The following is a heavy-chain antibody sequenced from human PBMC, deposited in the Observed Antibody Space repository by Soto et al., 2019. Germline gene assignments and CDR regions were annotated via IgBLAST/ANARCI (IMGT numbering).Heavy chain of an antibody. CDR2: IIPIFGTA. D-gene: IGHD3-16*01. Sequence: QVQLVQSGAEVKKPGSSVKVSCKASGGTFSSYAISWVRQAPGQGLEWMGGIIPIFGTANYAQKFQGRVTITADESTSTAYMELSSLRSEDTAVYYCARGGRISPPAGYYYGMDVWGQGTTVTVSS. CDR3: ARGGRISPPAGYYYGMDV. J-gene: IGHJ6*02. CDR1: GGTFSSYA. V-gene: IGHV1-69*01.